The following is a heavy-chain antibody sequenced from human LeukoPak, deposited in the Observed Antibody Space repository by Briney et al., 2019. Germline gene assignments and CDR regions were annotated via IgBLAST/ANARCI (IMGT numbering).Heavy chain of an antibody. J-gene: IGHJ4*02. Sequence: HPGGSLRLSCAASGLIISNNYMSWVRQAPGKGLEWVSFINSGDSTYYADSVKGRFTISRDNSKNTLYLQMDSLGVEDTAVYYCASHDYSGAEYFDYWGQGTLVTVSS. CDR1: GLIISNNY. CDR3: ASHDYSGAEYFDY. CDR2: INSGDST. D-gene: IGHD4-23*01. V-gene: IGHV3-66*04.